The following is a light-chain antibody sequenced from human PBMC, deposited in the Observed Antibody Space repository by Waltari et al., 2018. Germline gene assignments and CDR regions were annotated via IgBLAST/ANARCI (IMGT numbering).Light chain of an antibody. CDR1: SSDVGNYHV. V-gene: IGLV2-23*01. CDR2: EGN. CDR3: CSYASSSGYV. J-gene: IGLJ1*01. Sequence: QSALTQPASVSGSPGQSITIPCTEPSSDVGNYHVVSWYQHPPGKAPNLMIYEGNKRPAGVSDRFSGSKSGNRASLTISGLQAEDEADYYCCSYASSSGYVFGTGTEVTVL.